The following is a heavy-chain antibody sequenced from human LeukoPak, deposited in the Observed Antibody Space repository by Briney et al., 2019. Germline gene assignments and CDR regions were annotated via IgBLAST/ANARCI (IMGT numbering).Heavy chain of an antibody. Sequence: EASVKVSCKASGGTFSSYAISWVRQAPGQGLEWMGGIIPIFGTANYAQKFQGRVTITADESTSTAYMELSSLRSEDTAVYYCAKAGRDGYNYDYYYGMDVWGQGTTVTVSS. D-gene: IGHD5-24*01. V-gene: IGHV1-69*13. J-gene: IGHJ6*02. CDR1: GGTFSSYA. CDR2: IIPIFGTA. CDR3: AKAGRDGYNYDYYYGMDV.